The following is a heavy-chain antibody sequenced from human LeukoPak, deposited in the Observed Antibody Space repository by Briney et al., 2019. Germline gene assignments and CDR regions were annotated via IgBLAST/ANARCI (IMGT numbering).Heavy chain of an antibody. V-gene: IGHV3-48*03. CDR2: ISSSGSTI. J-gene: IGHJ4*02. CDR3: ARDRDFSGYLPHDY. D-gene: IGHD5-12*01. Sequence: GGSLRLSCAASGFTFSSYEMNWVRQAPGKGLEWVSYISSSGSTIYYADSVKGRFTISRDNAKNSLYLQMNSLRDEDTAVYYCARDRDFSGYLPHDYWGQGTLVTVSS. CDR1: GFTFSSYE.